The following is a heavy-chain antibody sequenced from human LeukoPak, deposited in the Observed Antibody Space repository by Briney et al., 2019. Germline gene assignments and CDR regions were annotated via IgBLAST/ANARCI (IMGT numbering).Heavy chain of an antibody. J-gene: IGHJ4*02. D-gene: IGHD2/OR15-2a*01. CDR3: ARAPLHGRRILGDLRLRGYFGY. V-gene: IGHV4-34*01. Sequence: SETLSLTCAVYGGSFSGYYWSWIRQPPGKGLEWIGEINHSGSTNYNPSLKSRVTISVDTSKNQFSLKLSSVTAADTAVYYCARAPLHGRRILGDLRLRGYFGYWGQGTLVTVSS. CDR2: INHSGST. CDR1: GGSFSGYY.